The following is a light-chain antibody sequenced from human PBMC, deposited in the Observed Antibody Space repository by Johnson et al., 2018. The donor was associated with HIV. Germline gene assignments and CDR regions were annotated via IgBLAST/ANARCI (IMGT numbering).Light chain of an antibody. CDR1: DSNIGNNY. J-gene: IGLJ1*01. CDR3: ETWDGSLRGV. Sequence: QSVLTQPPSVSAAPGQKVTISCFGSDSNIGNNYVSWYQQLPGTAPKLLIYDNDKRPSGFPDRFSGSKSGTSATSGITGLQTGDEADYSCETWDGSLRGVFVTGTKVTVL. V-gene: IGLV1-51*01. CDR2: DND.